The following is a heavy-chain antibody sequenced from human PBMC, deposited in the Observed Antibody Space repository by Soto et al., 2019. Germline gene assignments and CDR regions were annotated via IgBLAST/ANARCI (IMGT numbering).Heavy chain of an antibody. J-gene: IGHJ4*02. CDR2: IYWDDSK. CDR1: GFSLSTSGVG. Sequence: SSPTLVNPTQTLTLTCAFSGFSLSTSGVGVGWIRQPPGKALEWLAVIYWDDSKHYSPSLRSRLTITKDTSKNQVVLTMTNMDPMDTGTYYCAHKGPEDWPLDYWGQGTLVTVSS. V-gene: IGHV2-5*02. D-gene: IGHD3-9*01. CDR3: AHKGPEDWPLDY.